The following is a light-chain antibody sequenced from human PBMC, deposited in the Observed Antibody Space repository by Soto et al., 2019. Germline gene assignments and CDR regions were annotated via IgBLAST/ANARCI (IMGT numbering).Light chain of an antibody. CDR3: QQYYSSSGT. J-gene: IGKJ1*01. Sequence: DIQMTQSPSTLSASVGDRVTITCRASQGISSWLAWYQQKPGKAPKLLSYDASSLESGVPSRFSGSGSGTEFTLTISSLQPDDFATYCCQQYYSSSGTFGQGTKVEIK. CDR1: QGISSW. CDR2: DAS. V-gene: IGKV1-5*01.